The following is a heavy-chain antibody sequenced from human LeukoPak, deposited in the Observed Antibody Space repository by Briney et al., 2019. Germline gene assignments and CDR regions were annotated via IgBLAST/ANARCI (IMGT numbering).Heavy chain of an antibody. CDR2: IKQGGTEK. V-gene: IGHV3-7*01. Sequence: GGSLRLSCAASVFTFSTYWMTWVRQAPGKGLEWVATIKQGGTEKYYVDSVKGRFTIPRDYAKKSVFLQMNSLRAEDTAVYCCARLHEEYSYGTNNNYYMDVWGKGTTVTVSS. J-gene: IGHJ6*03. CDR1: VFTFSTYW. D-gene: IGHD5-18*01. CDR3: ARLHEEYSYGTNNNYYMDV.